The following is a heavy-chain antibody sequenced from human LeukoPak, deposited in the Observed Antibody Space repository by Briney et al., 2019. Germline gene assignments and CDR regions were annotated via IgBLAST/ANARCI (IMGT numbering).Heavy chain of an antibody. CDR3: ARVFTVTPTNYFDY. CDR1: GFTFSSYW. D-gene: IGHD4-11*01. V-gene: IGHV3-7*04. CDR2: IKQDGSEK. J-gene: IGHJ4*02. Sequence: GRSLRLSCAASGFTFSSYWMSWVRQAPGKGLEWVANIKQDGSEKYYVDSVKGRFTISRDNAKNSLYLQMNSLRAEDTAVYYCARVFTVTPTNYFDYWGQGTLVTVSS.